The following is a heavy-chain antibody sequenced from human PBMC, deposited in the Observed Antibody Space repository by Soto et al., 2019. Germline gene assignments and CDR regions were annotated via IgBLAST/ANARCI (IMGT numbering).Heavy chain of an antibody. D-gene: IGHD3-10*01. CDR2: ISWNSGTI. CDR3: VNSGSVAFDS. J-gene: IGHJ4*02. Sequence: DVQLVESGGGLVQPGRSLRLSCEASGFTFDDYAMHWVRQAPGKGLEWVSSISWNSGTIYYADSVKGRFTISRDNAKKSLYLQMNSLRPEDTALYYCVNSGSVAFDSWGQGTMVTGSS. V-gene: IGHV3-9*01. CDR1: GFTFDDYA.